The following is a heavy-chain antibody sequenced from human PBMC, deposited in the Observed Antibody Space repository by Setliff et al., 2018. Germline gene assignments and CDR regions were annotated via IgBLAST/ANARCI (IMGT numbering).Heavy chain of an antibody. J-gene: IGHJ6*03. CDR3: AREGVDTRSSTDYRYYMDV. V-gene: IGHV1-69*05. CDR1: GATFSSYG. CDR2: TIPIFGTT. D-gene: IGHD5-18*01. Sequence: SVKVSCKASGATFSSYGISWVRQAPGQGLEWMAGTIPIFGTTEYAQKFQGRLTITTDESTNTAFMQLSSLRSDDTAVYYCAREGVDTRSSTDYRYYMDVWGKGTTVTVSS.